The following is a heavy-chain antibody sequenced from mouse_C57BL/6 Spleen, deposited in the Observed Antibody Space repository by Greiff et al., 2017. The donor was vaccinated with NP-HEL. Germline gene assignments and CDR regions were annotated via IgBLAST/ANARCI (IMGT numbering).Heavy chain of an antibody. J-gene: IGHJ4*01. CDR2: IYPGDGDT. CDR3: ARGRNYGSSYSDAMDY. Sequence: VQLQQPGPELVKPGASVKISCKASGYAFSSSWMNWVKQRPGKGLEWIGRIYPGDGDTNYNGKFKGKATLTADKSSSTAYMQLSSLTSEDSAVYFCARGRNYGSSYSDAMDYWGQGTSVTVSS. D-gene: IGHD1-1*01. V-gene: IGHV1-82*01. CDR1: GYAFSSSW.